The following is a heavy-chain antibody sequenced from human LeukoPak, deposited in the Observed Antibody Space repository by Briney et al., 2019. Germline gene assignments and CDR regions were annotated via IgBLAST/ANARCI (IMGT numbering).Heavy chain of an antibody. CDR3: AKSPYGAGDIFDS. CDR1: GFTFSSYA. D-gene: IGHD3-9*01. CDR2: ISDSGGST. V-gene: IGHV3-23*01. Sequence: GGSLRLSCAASGFTFSSYAMSWVRQAPGKGLEWVSSISDSGGSTYYTDSVKGRFTISRDNSKNTLYLQMNSLRAEDTAVYYCAKSPYGAGDIFDSWGQGTLVTVSS. J-gene: IGHJ4*02.